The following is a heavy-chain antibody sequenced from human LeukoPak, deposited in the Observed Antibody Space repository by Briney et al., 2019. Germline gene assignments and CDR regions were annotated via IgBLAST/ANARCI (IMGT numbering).Heavy chain of an antibody. CDR3: ASWAGGNEPVASFDY. V-gene: IGHV1-2*02. J-gene: IGHJ4*02. D-gene: IGHD1-14*01. CDR2: INLYNGAT. CDR1: GYSFTPYY. Sequence: ASVKVSCKPTGYSFTPYYIFWMRQAPGQGLECMGWINLYNGATKYAQRFQSRVTMTRDTSISTAYMELSRLRSDDTGTYYCASWAGGNEPVASFDYWGQGTLVTVSS.